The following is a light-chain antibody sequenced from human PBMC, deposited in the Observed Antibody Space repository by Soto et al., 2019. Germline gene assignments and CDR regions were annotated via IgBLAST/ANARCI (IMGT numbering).Light chain of an antibody. J-gene: IGKJ1*01. V-gene: IGKV1-5*03. CDR1: QTIGSW. CDR2: KAS. CDR3: QHYNSYSEA. Sequence: QMTESASTLSGSVGERVTITWRASQTIGSWLAWYQQKPGKAPKLLIYKASTLKSGVPSRFSGSGSGTEFTLTISSLQPDDFATYDCQHYNSYSEAFGQGTKVDIK.